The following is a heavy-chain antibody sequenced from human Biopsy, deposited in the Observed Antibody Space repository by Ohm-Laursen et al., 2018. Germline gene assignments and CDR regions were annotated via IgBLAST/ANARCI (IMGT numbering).Heavy chain of an antibody. V-gene: IGHV3-9*01. CDR2: ISWNSNNI. D-gene: IGHD6-19*01. CDR3: AKDTFADLRGPSGWYGVDY. Sequence: SLRLSCTASGFTFNDYAMHWVRQAPGKGLEWVSGISWNSNNIVYADSVKGRFTISRDNARNSLYLQIKSLRTEDTAFYYCAKDTFADLRGPSGWYGVDYWGQGTMITVSS. J-gene: IGHJ4*02. CDR1: GFTFNDYA.